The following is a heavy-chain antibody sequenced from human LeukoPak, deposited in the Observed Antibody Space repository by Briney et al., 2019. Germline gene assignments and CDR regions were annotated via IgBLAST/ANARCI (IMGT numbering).Heavy chain of an antibody. J-gene: IGHJ6*03. V-gene: IGHV5-51*01. CDR3: ARYEGSRLNNMDV. CDR2: IYPGDSSV. D-gene: IGHD3-16*01. CDR1: GSSFTNFW. Sequence: GASLQISCEASGSSFTNFWIAWVRQLPGKGLEWMGIIYPGDSSVRYNPFFEGQIISSSEKSIRTAYLQWSSLKASDTAIYFCARYEGSRLNNMDVWGKGTTVTVSS.